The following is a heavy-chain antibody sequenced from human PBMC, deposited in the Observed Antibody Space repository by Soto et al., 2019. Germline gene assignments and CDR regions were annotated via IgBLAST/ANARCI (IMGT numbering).Heavy chain of an antibody. J-gene: IGHJ5*02. CDR1: GYRFTTSW. CDR2: IHPADSDT. CDR3: ARGISGRSAADYFDP. V-gene: IGHV5-51*01. D-gene: IGHD6-25*01. Sequence: PXESLKISFKGSGYRFTTSWIAWVRQIPGKGLEWMGIIHPADSDTTYSPSFQGQVTISADMSISTAYLRWRSLKASDTAIYYCARGISGRSAADYFDPWGQGTLVTVSS.